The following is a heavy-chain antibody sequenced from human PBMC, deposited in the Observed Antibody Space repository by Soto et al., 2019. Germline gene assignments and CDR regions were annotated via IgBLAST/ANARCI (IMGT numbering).Heavy chain of an antibody. Sequence: QVQLQESGPGLVKPSETLSLTCTVSGGSISSYYWSWIRQPPGKGLEWIGYIYYSGSTNYNPSLKSRVTISVDTSKNQFSLKLSSVTAADTAVYYCARLPREDYDMPVYAIDYWGQGTLVTVSS. V-gene: IGHV4-59*01. CDR3: ARLPREDYDMPVYAIDY. D-gene: IGHD3-22*01. J-gene: IGHJ4*02. CDR1: GGSISSYY. CDR2: IYYSGST.